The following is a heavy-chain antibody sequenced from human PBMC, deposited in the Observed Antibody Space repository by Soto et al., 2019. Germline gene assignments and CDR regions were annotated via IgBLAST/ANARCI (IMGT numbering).Heavy chain of an antibody. J-gene: IGHJ4*03. V-gene: IGHV3-30*18. Sequence: LRLSFTASGFTFNIYGMHWVRQAPDNGLEWVALISYDGSNQYYADSVKGRFTISRDNSKNTLFLQMNSLRADDTAVYYCAKDQASGQGSFDSWGQGTMITV. CDR1: GFTFNIYG. CDR2: ISYDGSNQ. CDR3: AKDQASGQGSFDS.